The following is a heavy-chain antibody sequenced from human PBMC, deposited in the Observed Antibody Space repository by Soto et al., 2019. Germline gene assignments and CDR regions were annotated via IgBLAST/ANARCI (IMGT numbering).Heavy chain of an antibody. V-gene: IGHV4-59*08. CDR2: IYYSGST. J-gene: IGHJ6*02. D-gene: IGHD2-2*01. CDR1: GGSISSYY. CDR3: ARHVPYCSDTSHCAYGMDV. Sequence: QVQLQESGPGLVKPSETLSLTCTVSGGSISSYYWSWIRQPPGKGLEWIGYIYYSGSTNYNPSLKSRVTISVDTSKSQFSLKLSSVTAVDTAVYYCARHVPYCSDTSHCAYGMDVWGQGTTVTVSS.